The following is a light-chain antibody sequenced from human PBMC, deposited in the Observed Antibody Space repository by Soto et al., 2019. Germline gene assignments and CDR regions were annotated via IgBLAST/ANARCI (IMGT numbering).Light chain of an antibody. V-gene: IGLV2-14*01. Sequence: QSALTQPASVSGSPGQSITISCTGTSSDVGGYNYVSWYQQHPGKAPKLMIYDVSNRPSGVSNRFSGSKSGNTASLTIYGLQAEDEADYYCSSYTSSSPDVFGTGTKLTVL. CDR3: SSYTSSSPDV. J-gene: IGLJ1*01. CDR1: SSDVGGYNY. CDR2: DVS.